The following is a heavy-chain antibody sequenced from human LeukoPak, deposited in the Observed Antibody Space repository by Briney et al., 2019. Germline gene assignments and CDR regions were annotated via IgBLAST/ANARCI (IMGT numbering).Heavy chain of an antibody. J-gene: IGHJ4*02. V-gene: IGHV3-21*01. CDR1: GFTFSSYS. CDR2: ISSSSSYI. CDR3: ARGMAYGDYVSLDY. D-gene: IGHD4-17*01. Sequence: GGSLRLSCAASGFTFSSYSMNWVRQAPGKGLEWVSTISSSSSYIYYADSVKGRFTISRDNAKNSLYLQMNSLRAEDTAVYYCARGMAYGDYVSLDYWGQGTLVTVSS.